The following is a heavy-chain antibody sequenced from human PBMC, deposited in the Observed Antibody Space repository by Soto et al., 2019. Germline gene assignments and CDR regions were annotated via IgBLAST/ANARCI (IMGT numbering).Heavy chain of an antibody. CDR2: INYRGTT. CDR3: ARDAPGEAPY. D-gene: IGHD2-2*01. Sequence: QVQLQESGPGLVRPSQTLSLTCTVSGGSITNGDYYWNWIRQHPGKGLEWIGYINYRGTTFYNPSLKSRVFISVATSKNQFSLNLSSVTAADTAVYFCARDAPGEAPYWGQGTLVTVSS. J-gene: IGHJ4*02. V-gene: IGHV4-31*03. CDR1: GGSITNGDYY.